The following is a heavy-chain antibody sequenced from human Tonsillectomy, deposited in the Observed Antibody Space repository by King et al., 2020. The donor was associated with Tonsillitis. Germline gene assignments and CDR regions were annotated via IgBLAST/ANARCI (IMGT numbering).Heavy chain of an antibody. V-gene: IGHV5-10-1*03. CDR1: GYSFSSYW. CDR3: ATSPAYCSGGSCHSFFVP. J-gene: IGHJ5*02. D-gene: IGHD2-15*01. Sequence: VQLVESGAEVRKPGESLRISCKGSGYSFSSYWINWVRQMPGKGLEWMGRIDPSDSYTNYSPSFQGHVTITADKSISTAYLQWSSLKASDTAMYYCATSPAYCSGGSCHSFFVPWGQGTLLTVSS. CDR2: IDPSDSYT.